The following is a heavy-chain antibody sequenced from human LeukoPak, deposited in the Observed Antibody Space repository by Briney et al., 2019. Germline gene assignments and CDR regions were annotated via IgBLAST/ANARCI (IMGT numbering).Heavy chain of an antibody. D-gene: IGHD6-13*01. J-gene: IGHJ4*02. V-gene: IGHV2-5*02. CDR1: GFSLSTSGVG. CDR2: IYWDDDK. Sequence: SGPTLVKPTQTLTLTCTFSGFSLSTSGVGVGWIRQPPGKALEWLALIYWDDDKRYSPSLKSRLTITKDTSKNQVVLTMTNMDPVDTATYYCAHSSTDSSSWYADFYYFDYWGQGTLVTVSS. CDR3: AHSSTDSSSWYADFYYFDY.